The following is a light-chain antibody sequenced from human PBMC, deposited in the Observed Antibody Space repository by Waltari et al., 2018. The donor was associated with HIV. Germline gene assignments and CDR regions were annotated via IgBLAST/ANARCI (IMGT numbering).Light chain of an antibody. CDR2: KDG. Sequence: SYELTLPPSVSVSPGQTASIPCSGDKLGDKYACWYQQKPGQSPVLVIYKDGKRPSGIPERFSGFNSGNTATLTISGTQAMDEADYYCQAWDSDTPKVFGGGTKLTVL. V-gene: IGLV3-1*01. J-gene: IGLJ2*01. CDR3: QAWDSDTPKV. CDR1: KLGDKY.